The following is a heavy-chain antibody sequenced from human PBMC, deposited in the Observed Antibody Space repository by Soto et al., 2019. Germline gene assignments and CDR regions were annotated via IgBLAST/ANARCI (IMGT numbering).Heavy chain of an antibody. J-gene: IGHJ4*02. CDR2: IYYSGST. D-gene: IGHD6-13*01. CDR1: GGSISSYY. Sequence: SETLSLTCTVSGGSISSYYWSWIRQPPGKGLEWIGYIYYSGSTNYNPSLKSRVTISVDTSKDQFSLKLISVTAADTAVYYCARSPEEPGSSSWLDYWGQGTLVTVSS. CDR3: ARSPEEPGSSSWLDY. V-gene: IGHV4-59*01.